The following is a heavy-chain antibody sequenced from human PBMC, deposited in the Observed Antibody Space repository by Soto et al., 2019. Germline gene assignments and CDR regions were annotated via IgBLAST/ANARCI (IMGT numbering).Heavy chain of an antibody. J-gene: IGHJ5*02. Sequence: PSETLSLTCTVSGVSITSFYWNWIRPAPGKGLEWIGCIYDSGSTNFNPSLKSRVTMSVDTSGTQFSLKLRSVTAADKAVYYCARGFSSICWFAHWGQGTMVTVSS. CDR2: IYDSGST. V-gene: IGHV4-59*01. D-gene: IGHD6-13*01. CDR3: ARGFSSICWFAH. CDR1: GVSITSFY.